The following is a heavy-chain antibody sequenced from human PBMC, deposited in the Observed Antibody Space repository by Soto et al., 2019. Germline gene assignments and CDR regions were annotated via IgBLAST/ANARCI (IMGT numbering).Heavy chain of an antibody. CDR3: AKGRQQWLVRGYFDY. Sequence: GGSLRLSCAASGFTFSSYGMHWVRQAPGKGLEWVAVISYDGSNKYYADSVKGRFTISRDNSKNTLYLQMNSLRAEDTAVYYCAKGRQQWLVRGYFDYWGQGTLVTVSS. V-gene: IGHV3-30*18. D-gene: IGHD6-19*01. CDR1: GFTFSSYG. J-gene: IGHJ4*02. CDR2: ISYDGSNK.